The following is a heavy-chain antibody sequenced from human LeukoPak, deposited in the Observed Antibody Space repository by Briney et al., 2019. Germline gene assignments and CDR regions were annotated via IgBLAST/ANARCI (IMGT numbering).Heavy chain of an antibody. J-gene: IGHJ4*02. Sequence: GGSLRLSCAASGFTFSSYAMTWVRQAPGKGLEWVSAISGSGGSTYYADSVKGRFTISRDNSKNTLYLQMNSLRAEDTAVYYCAKTSLASRPRGTFDYWGQGTLVTVSS. D-gene: IGHD6-6*01. V-gene: IGHV3-23*01. CDR1: GFTFSSYA. CDR2: ISGSGGST. CDR3: AKTSLASRPRGTFDY.